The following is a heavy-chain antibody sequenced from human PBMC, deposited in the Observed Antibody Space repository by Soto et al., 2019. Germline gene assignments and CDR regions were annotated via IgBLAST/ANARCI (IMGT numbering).Heavy chain of an antibody. V-gene: IGHV3-30-3*01. CDR1: GFSFSSYV. Sequence: QVQLVESGGGVVQPGRSLRLSCTASGFSFSSYVMHWVRQGPGEGLEWVAGISVDGSSTHYADSVKGRFTISRDNSKNTRDLQMDSLTAEETTVYYCAREDESSGHAGTFHHWGQGTLVTVSS. J-gene: IGHJ1*01. CDR2: ISVDGSST. D-gene: IGHD3-22*01. CDR3: AREDESSGHAGTFHH.